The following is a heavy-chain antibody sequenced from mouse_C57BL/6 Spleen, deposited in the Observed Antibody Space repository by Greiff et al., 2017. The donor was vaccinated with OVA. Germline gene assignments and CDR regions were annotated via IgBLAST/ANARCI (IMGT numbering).Heavy chain of an antibody. CDR1: GYSFTGYY. J-gene: IGHJ4*01. D-gene: IGHD2-10*01. CDR2: INPSTGGT. V-gene: IGHV1-42*01. Sequence: VQLKESGPELVKPGASVKISCKASGYSFTGYYMNWVKQSPEKSLEWIGEINPSTGGTTYNQKFKAKATLTVDKSSSTAYMQLKSLTSEDSAVYYCARGEGTYYGNYAYAMDDWGQGTSVTVSS. CDR3: ARGEGTYYGNYAYAMDD.